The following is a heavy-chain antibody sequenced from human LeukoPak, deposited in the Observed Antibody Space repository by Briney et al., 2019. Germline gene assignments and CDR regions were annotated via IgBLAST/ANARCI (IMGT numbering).Heavy chain of an antibody. CDR1: GNTFTGYY. J-gene: IGHJ4*02. Sequence: ASVKVSCKASGNTFTGYYMHWVRQAPGQGLEWMGRINPNSGGTNYAQKFQGRVTMTRDTSISTAYMELSRLRSDDTAVYYCARDGGAGWSAFDYWGQGTLVTVSS. D-gene: IGHD6-19*01. CDR3: ARDGGAGWSAFDY. V-gene: IGHV1-2*06. CDR2: INPNSGGT.